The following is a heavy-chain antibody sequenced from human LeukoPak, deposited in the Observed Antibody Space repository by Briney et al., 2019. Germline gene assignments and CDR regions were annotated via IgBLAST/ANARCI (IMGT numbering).Heavy chain of an antibody. CDR2: INQDGSEK. D-gene: IGHD3-3*01. Sequence: PGGSLRLSCAASGFTFRSYWMSWVRQAPGKGLEWVANINQDGSEKYYVDSVKGRFTISRDNSKNTLSLQMNSLRAEDTAVYYCVKDADLAFDYWGQGTLVTVSS. CDR1: GFTFRSYW. CDR3: VKDADLAFDY. J-gene: IGHJ4*02. V-gene: IGHV3-7*01.